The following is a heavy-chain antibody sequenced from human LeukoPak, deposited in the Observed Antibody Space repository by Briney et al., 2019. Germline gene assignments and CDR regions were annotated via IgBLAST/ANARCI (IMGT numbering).Heavy chain of an antibody. CDR2: IYYSGTT. CDR3: ASGGGATIGFRARDAFDI. V-gene: IGHV4-39*07. D-gene: IGHD1-26*01. Sequence: PSETLSLTCTVSGGSISSSSYYWGWIREPPGKGLEWIGSIYYSGTTYYNSALKSRVTISVDTSKNQFSLKLSSVTAADTAVYYCASGGGATIGFRARDAFDIWGQGTMVTVSS. CDR1: GGSISSSSYY. J-gene: IGHJ3*02.